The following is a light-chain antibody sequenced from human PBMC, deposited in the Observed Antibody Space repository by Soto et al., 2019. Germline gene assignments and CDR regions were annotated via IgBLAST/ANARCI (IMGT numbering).Light chain of an antibody. Sequence: DIQMTQSPSSVSASVGDRVTITCRASQGVSTWLAWYQQKPGKAPNLLIYTGSSLQSGDPSRFSGSGSVTDFTLTINGLQPEDFATYYCHQAASFPITFGQGTRLEIK. CDR3: HQAASFPIT. CDR1: QGVSTW. J-gene: IGKJ5*01. V-gene: IGKV1-12*01. CDR2: TGS.